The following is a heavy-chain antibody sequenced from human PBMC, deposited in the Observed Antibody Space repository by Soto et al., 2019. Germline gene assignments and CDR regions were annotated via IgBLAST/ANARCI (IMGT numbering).Heavy chain of an antibody. V-gene: IGHV4-59*01. CDR3: ARGPVAGYSSGWYGY. J-gene: IGHJ4*02. D-gene: IGHD6-19*01. CDR1: GGSISSYY. CDR2: IYYSGST. Sequence: PSETLSLTCTVSGGSISSYYWSWIRQPPGKGLEWIGYIYYSGSTNYNPSLKSRVTISVDTSKNQFSLKLSSVTAADTAVYYCARGPVAGYSSGWYGYWGQGTLVTVS.